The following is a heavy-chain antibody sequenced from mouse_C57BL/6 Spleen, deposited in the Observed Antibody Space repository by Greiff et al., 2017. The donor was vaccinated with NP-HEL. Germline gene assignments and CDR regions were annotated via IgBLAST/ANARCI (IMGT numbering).Heavy chain of an antibody. CDR3: EITTVVATRYFDV. CDR1: GYAFSSSW. V-gene: IGHV1-82*01. J-gene: IGHJ1*03. CDR2: IYPGDGDT. Sequence: VQLQQSGPELVKPGASVKISCKASGYAFSSSWMNWVKQRPGKGLEWIGRIYPGDGDTNYNGKFKGKATLTADKSSSTAYMQLSSLTSEDSAVYFCEITTVVATRYFDVWGTGTTVTVSS. D-gene: IGHD1-1*01.